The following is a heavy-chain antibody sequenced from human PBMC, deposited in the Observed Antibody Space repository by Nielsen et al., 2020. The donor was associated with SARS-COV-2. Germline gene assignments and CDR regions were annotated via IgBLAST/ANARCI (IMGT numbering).Heavy chain of an antibody. V-gene: IGHV3-30*04. J-gene: IGHJ6*02. CDR2: ISYDGSNK. CDR3: AKWGSYGGKGVGGMDV. CDR1: GFTFSSHA. Sequence: GESLKISCAASGFTFSSHALHWVRQAPGKGLEWVAVISYDGSNKYYADSVKGRFTISRDNSKNTLYLQMNSLRAEDTAVYYCAKWGSYGGKGVGGMDVWGQGTTVTVSS. D-gene: IGHD4-23*01.